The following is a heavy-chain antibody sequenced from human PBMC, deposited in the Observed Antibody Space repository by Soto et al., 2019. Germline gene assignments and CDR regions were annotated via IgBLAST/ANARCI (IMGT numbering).Heavy chain of an antibody. CDR2: ISSSSSYI. J-gene: IGHJ3*02. Sequence: VQLVESGGGLVKPGGSLRLSCAASGFTFSSYSMNWVRQAPGKGLEWVPSISSSSSYIYYADSVKGRFTISRDNAKNSLYLQMNSLRAEDTAVYYCARDSDSSGWYDAFDIWGQGTMVTVSS. CDR3: ARDSDSSGWYDAFDI. D-gene: IGHD6-19*01. CDR1: GFTFSSYS. V-gene: IGHV3-21*01.